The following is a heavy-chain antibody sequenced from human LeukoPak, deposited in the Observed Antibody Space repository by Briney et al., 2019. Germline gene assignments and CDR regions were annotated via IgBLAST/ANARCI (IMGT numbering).Heavy chain of an antibody. Sequence: ASVKVSCKASGYTFTGYYIHWVRQAPGQGLEWMGWIDPNSGGTNYAQKFQGRVTMTRDTSISTAYMELSRLRSDDTAVYYCARDLGYDGSGYWYWGQGTLVTVSS. J-gene: IGHJ4*02. D-gene: IGHD3-22*01. CDR1: GYTFTGYY. V-gene: IGHV1-2*02. CDR2: IDPNSGGT. CDR3: ARDLGYDGSGYWY.